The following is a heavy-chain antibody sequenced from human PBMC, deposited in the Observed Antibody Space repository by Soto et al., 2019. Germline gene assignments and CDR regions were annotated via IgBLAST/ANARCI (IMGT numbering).Heavy chain of an antibody. CDR2: INPNSGGT. D-gene: IGHD3-22*01. Sequence: ASVKVSCKASGYTFTGYYMHWVRQAPGQGLEGMGWINPNSGGTNYAQKFQGRVTMTRDTSISTAYMELSRLRSDDTAVYYCARDRSVRYYYDSSGYENWFDPWGQGTLVTVSS. CDR3: ARDRSVRYYYDSSGYENWFDP. V-gene: IGHV1-2*02. J-gene: IGHJ5*02. CDR1: GYTFTGYY.